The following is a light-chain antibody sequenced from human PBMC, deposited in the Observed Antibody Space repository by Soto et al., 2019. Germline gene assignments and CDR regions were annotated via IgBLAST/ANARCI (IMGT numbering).Light chain of an antibody. CDR1: SSNIGRNT. V-gene: IGLV1-44*01. CDR3: ASWDDSLNGWV. CDR2: SNN. Sequence: QSVLTQPPSASGTPGQRVTISCSGSSSNIGRNTVDWYQQLPGTAPKVLIYSNNQRPSGVPDRFSGSKSGTSASLAISGLQFEDEADYYCASWDDSLNGWVFGGGTKLTVL. J-gene: IGLJ3*02.